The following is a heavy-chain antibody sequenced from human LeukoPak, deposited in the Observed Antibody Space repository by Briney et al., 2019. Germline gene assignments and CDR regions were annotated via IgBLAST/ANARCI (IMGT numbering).Heavy chain of an antibody. CDR1: GFTFDDYA. CDR2: ISWNSGSI. Sequence: GGSLRLSCAASGFTFDDYAMHWVRQAPGKGLEWVSGISWNSGSIGYADSVKGRFTISRDNAKNSLYLQMNSPRAEDTALYYCAKGIRYFDWLSFFDPWGQGTLVTVSS. CDR3: AKGIRYFDWLSFFDP. D-gene: IGHD3-9*01. J-gene: IGHJ5*02. V-gene: IGHV3-9*01.